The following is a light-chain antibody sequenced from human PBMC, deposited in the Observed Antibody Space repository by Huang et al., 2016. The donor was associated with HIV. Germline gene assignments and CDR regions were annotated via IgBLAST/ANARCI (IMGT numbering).Light chain of an antibody. CDR2: QVS. CDR1: QILIHSNGNTY. V-gene: IGKV2-30*02. CDR3: MQGTHLFT. Sequence: VVLTQSPLYLSVTLGSPASITCRSSQILIHSNGNTYVNWFQQRPGQSQRRLISQVSRRESGVPDRFSGSGSGTDFTLKISRVEAEDVGVYYCMQGTHLFTFGGGTRVDIK. J-gene: IGKJ4*01.